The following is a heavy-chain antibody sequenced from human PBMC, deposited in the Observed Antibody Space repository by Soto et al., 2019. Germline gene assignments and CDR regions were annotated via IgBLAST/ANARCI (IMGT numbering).Heavy chain of an antibody. CDR1: GGSIRIGGYY. D-gene: IGHD5-18*01. V-gene: IGHV4-31*03. Sequence: PSEALSVTCTFSGGSIRIGGYYWSWVRQNPRRGLEWIGNIYYSGNTYYNPSLKSRLTISVDTSKNQFSLNLSSVTAADTAVYYCARDRLMATAGTASQYFGLDVWGQGTTVTVSS. CDR2: IYYSGNT. J-gene: IGHJ6*02. CDR3: ARDRLMATAGTASQYFGLDV.